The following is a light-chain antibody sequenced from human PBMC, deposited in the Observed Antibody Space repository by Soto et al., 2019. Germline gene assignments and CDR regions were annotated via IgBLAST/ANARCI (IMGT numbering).Light chain of an antibody. CDR2: EDK. CDR1: AGSIASNF. Sequence: NFMLTQPHSVSESPGKTVTISCTRSAGSIASNFVQWYQQRPGSSPTTVIYEDKQRPSGVPDRFSGSIDSSSNSASLTISGLKTEDEADYYCQSYTDSLWVFGGGTKLTVL. CDR3: QSYTDSLWV. V-gene: IGLV6-57*01. J-gene: IGLJ3*02.